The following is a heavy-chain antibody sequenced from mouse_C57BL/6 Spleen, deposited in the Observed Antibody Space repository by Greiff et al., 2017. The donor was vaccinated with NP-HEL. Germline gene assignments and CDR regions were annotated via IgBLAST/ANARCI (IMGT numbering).Heavy chain of an antibody. CDR3: ASEGYYYGSSGGFAY. J-gene: IGHJ3*01. V-gene: IGHV1-59*01. CDR2: IDPSDSYT. Sequence: QVQLQQSGAELVRPGTSVKLSCKASGYTFTSYWMHWVKQRPGQGLEWIGVIDPSDSYTNYNQKFKGKATLTVDTSSSPAYMQLSSLTSEDSAVYYCASEGYYYGSSGGFAYWGQGTLVTVSA. D-gene: IGHD1-1*01. CDR1: GYTFTSYW.